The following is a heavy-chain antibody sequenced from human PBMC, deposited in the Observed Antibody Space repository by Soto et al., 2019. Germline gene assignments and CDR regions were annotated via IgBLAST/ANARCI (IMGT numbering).Heavy chain of an antibody. D-gene: IGHD2-2*01. CDR1: GGSISSGGYY. V-gene: IGHV4-31*03. Sequence: SETLSLTCTVSGGSISSGGYYWSWIRQHPGKGLEWIGYIYYSGSTYYNPSLKSRVTISVDTSKNQFSLKLSSVTAADTAVYYCAGGAYCSSICCQTTGYYYFLAVCGQGTTVPGSS. CDR2: IYYSGST. J-gene: IGHJ6*03. CDR3: AGGAYCSSICCQTTGYYYFLAV.